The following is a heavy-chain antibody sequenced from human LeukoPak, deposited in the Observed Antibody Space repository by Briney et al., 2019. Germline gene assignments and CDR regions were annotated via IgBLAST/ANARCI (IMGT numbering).Heavy chain of an antibody. J-gene: IGHJ3*02. CDR1: GFTFSSYW. CDR2: LNSDGSSR. Sequence: PGGSLRLSCVASGFTFSSYWMHWVRQPPGNGLVWVSCLNSDGSSRRYADSVRGRFTISRDNAKNTLYLQMNSLRAEDTAVYYCATGNYHAFDIWGQGTMVTVSS. V-gene: IGHV3-74*01. D-gene: IGHD1-7*01. CDR3: ATGNYHAFDI.